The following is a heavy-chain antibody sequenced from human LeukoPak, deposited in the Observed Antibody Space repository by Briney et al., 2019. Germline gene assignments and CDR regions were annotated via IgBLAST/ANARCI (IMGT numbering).Heavy chain of an antibody. CDR3: ARDHSSSFDY. D-gene: IGHD6-6*01. V-gene: IGHV4-59*01. J-gene: IGHJ4*02. Sequence: SETRSLTCTVSGGSISSYYWSWIRQPPGKGLEWIGYIYYSGSTNYNPSLKSRVTISVDTSKNQFSLKLSSVTAADTAVYYCARDHSSSFDYWGQGTLVTVSS. CDR1: GGSISSYY. CDR2: IYYSGST.